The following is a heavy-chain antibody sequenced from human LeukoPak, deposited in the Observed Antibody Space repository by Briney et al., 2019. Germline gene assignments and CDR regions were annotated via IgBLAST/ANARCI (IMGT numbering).Heavy chain of an antibody. CDR2: IWYDGSNK. J-gene: IGHJ4*02. D-gene: IGHD1-20*01. Sequence: GGSLRLSCEASGFTFSTYGMHWVRQAPGKGLEWVALIWYDGSNKYYADSVKGRFSISRDDSKNTLYLQLNSLRAEDTAVYYCARGGITGPSPVYWGKGPLVTVSS. V-gene: IGHV3-33*01. CDR3: ARGGITGPSPVY. CDR1: GFTFSTYG.